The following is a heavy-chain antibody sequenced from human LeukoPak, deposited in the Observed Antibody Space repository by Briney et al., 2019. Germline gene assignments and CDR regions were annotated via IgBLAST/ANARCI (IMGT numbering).Heavy chain of an antibody. Sequence: AGGSLRLSCAASGFTVSSNYMSWVRQAPGKGLEWVSVIYSGGSTYYADSVKGRFTISRDNSKNTLYLQMNSLRAEDTAVYYCARSYDDETPFNYWGQGTLVTVSS. CDR1: GFTVSSNY. J-gene: IGHJ4*02. V-gene: IGHV3-53*01. CDR2: IYSGGST. D-gene: IGHD5-12*01. CDR3: ARSYDDETPFNY.